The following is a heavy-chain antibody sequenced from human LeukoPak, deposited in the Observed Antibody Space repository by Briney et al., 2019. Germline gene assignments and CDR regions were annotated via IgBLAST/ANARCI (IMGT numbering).Heavy chain of an antibody. D-gene: IGHD6-19*01. CDR1: GFTFSSNG. CDR2: IQYDGSKK. Sequence: GGSLRLSCVASGFTFSSNGMHWVRQAPGKGLEWVTFIQYDGSKKYYADSVKGRFTISRDNAKNSLYLQMNSLRAEDTALYYCARVRSGGWYDPVDYWGQGTLVTVSS. CDR3: ARVRSGGWYDPVDY. J-gene: IGHJ4*02. V-gene: IGHV3-30*02.